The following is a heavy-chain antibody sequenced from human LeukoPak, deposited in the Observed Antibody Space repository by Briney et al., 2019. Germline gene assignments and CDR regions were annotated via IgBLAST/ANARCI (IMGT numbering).Heavy chain of an antibody. V-gene: IGHV1-46*03. CDR3: ARVINYYDSSGNAFDI. CDR1: GYTFTSYY. D-gene: IGHD3-22*01. Sequence: GASVKVSCKASGYTFTSYYMHWVRQAPGQGLEWMGIINPSGGSTSYARKFQGRVTMTRDTSTSTVYMELSSLRSEDTAVYYCARVINYYDSSGNAFDIWGQGTMVTVSS. J-gene: IGHJ3*02. CDR2: INPSGGST.